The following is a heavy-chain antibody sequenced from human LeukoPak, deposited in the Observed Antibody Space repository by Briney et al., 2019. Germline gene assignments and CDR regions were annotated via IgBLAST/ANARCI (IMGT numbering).Heavy chain of an antibody. CDR3: ARDRYGGNSGEFDD. V-gene: IGHV4-59*01. CDR1: GASTSSYC. J-gene: IGHJ4*02. CDR2: TYYPGTT. D-gene: IGHD4-23*01. Sequence: SETLSPTWPVSGASTSSYCWGWVRQPPGGGLGWVGYTYYPGTTNYNPTLKSRVTRLVDTSKNQFSPTLSAVTAADTAVYYCARDRYGGNSGEFDDWGQGTLVTASS.